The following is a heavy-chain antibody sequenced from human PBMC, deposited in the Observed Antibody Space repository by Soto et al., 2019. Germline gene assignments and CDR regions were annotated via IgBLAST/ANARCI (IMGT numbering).Heavy chain of an antibody. CDR2: IIPIFGTA. V-gene: IGHV1-69*13. J-gene: IGHJ4*02. Sequence: SVKVSCKASGGTFSSYAISWVRQAPGQGLEWMGGIIPIFGTASYAQKFQGRVTITADESTSTAYMELSSLRSEDTAVYYCARDGYCSGGSCYLNFDYWGQGTLVTVSS. CDR1: GGTFSSYA. D-gene: IGHD2-15*01. CDR3: ARDGYCSGGSCYLNFDY.